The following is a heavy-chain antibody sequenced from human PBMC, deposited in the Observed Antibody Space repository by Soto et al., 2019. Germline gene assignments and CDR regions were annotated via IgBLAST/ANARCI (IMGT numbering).Heavy chain of an antibody. Sequence: DVQLLESGGGLVQPGGSLRLSCVASGFTFSSYAMCWVRQAPGTGLEWVATIGASGGTTYYADSGRGRLTISRYNSKNTLNLPMNSLTTGHTAIYLCTKDSIGPGDYVLYSWGQGTLVTVSS. CDR3: TKDSIGPGDYVLYS. J-gene: IGHJ4*02. CDR1: GFTFSSYA. CDR2: IGASGGTT. D-gene: IGHD4-17*01. V-gene: IGHV3-23*01.